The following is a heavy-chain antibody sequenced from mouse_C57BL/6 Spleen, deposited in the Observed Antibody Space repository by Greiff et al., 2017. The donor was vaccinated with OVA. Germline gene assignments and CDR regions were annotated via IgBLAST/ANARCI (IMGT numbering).Heavy chain of an antibody. V-gene: IGHV1-55*01. CDR1: GYTFTSYW. D-gene: IGHD2-3*01. J-gene: IGHJ1*03. CDR3: ARSARLLGYFDV. CDR2: IYPGSGST. Sequence: QVQLQQPGAELVKPGASVKMSCKASGYTFTSYWITWVKQRPGQGLEWIGDIYPGSGSTNYNEKFNSKATLTVDTSSSTAYMHLSSLTSEDASVYYWARSARLLGYFDVWGTGTTVTVSS.